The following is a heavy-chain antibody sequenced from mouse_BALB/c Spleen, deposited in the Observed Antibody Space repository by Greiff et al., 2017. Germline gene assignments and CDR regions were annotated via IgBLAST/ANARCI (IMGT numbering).Heavy chain of an antibody. CDR2: ISYDGSN. J-gene: IGHJ3*01. CDR3: ASLNLAWFAY. CDR1: GYSITSGYY. V-gene: IGHV3-6*02. Sequence: DVKLQESGPGLVKPSQSLSLTCSVTGYSITSGYYWNWIRQFPGNKLEWMGYISYDGSNNYNPSLKNRISITRDTSKNQFFLKLNSVTTEDTATYYCASLNLAWFAYWGQGTLVTVSA.